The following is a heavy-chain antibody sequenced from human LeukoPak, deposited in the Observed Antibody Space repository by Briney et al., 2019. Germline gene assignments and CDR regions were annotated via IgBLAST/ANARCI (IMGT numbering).Heavy chain of an antibody. V-gene: IGHV4-39*07. Sequence: PSETLSLTCTVSGGSITSSSNYWGWIRQPPGKGLEWIGSIYYSGNIYYNPSLKSRVSISVDTSKNQFSLKLSSVTAADTAVYYCARAMVRGVPFDPWGQGTLVTVSS. J-gene: IGHJ5*02. CDR1: GGSITSSSNY. D-gene: IGHD3-10*01. CDR3: ARAMVRGVPFDP. CDR2: IYYSGNI.